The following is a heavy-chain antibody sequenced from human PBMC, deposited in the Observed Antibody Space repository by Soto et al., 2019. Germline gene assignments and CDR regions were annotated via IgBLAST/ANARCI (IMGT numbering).Heavy chain of an antibody. D-gene: IGHD2-15*01. CDR3: ARDIVVVVAATLGHYYYGMDV. J-gene: IGHJ6*02. CDR2: IIPIFGTA. Sequence: GAAVKVSCKASGGTFSSYAISWVRQAPGQGLEWMGGIIPIFGTANYAQKFQGRVTITADESTSTAYMELSSLRSEDTAVYYCARDIVVVVAATLGHYYYGMDVWG. V-gene: IGHV1-69*13. CDR1: GGTFSSYA.